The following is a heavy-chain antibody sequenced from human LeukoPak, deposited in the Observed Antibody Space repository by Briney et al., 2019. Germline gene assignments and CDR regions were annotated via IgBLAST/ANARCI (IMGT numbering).Heavy chain of an antibody. CDR2: IIPIFGTA. Sequence: SVKVSCKASGGTFSSYAISWVRQAPGQGHEWMGGIIPIFGTANYAQKFQGRVTITADKSTSTAYMELSSLRSEDTAVYYCARGAGSYTFYYMDVWGKGTTVTVSS. CDR3: ARGAGSYTFYYMDV. D-gene: IGHD3-10*01. V-gene: IGHV1-69*06. CDR1: GGTFSSYA. J-gene: IGHJ6*03.